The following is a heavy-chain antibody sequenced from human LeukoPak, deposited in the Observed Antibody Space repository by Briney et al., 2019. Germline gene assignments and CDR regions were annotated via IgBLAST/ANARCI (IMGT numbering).Heavy chain of an antibody. CDR1: GDSISTYH. D-gene: IGHD5-18*01. V-gene: IGHV4-59*01. CDR2: MQSSGNS. Sequence: SDTLSLTCSVSGDSISTYHWNWVRERPGKGLEGIGYMQSSGNSNYNPSLKSRVFMSVDTSKNQFVLNLMSVAGADPAVYYCERDKRHSYGRYFAYWGQG. J-gene: IGHJ4*02. CDR3: ERDKRHSYGRYFAY.